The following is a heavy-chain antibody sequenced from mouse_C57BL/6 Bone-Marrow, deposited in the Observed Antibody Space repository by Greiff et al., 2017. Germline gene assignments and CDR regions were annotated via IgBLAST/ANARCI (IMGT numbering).Heavy chain of an antibody. Sequence: EVHLVESGTVLARPGASVKMSCKTSGYTFTSYWMHWVKQRPGQGLEWIGAIYPGNSDTSYNQKFKGKAKLTAVTSASTAYMELSSLTNEDSAVYYCTRSYDYDGRVFAYWGQGTLVTVSA. V-gene: IGHV1-5*01. CDR3: TRSYDYDGRVFAY. D-gene: IGHD2-4*01. CDR1: GYTFTSYW. CDR2: IYPGNSDT. J-gene: IGHJ3*01.